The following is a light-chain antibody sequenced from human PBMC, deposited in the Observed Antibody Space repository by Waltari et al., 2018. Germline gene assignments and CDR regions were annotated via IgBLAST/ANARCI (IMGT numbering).Light chain of an antibody. V-gene: IGKV1-39*01. Sequence: DIQMPQSPSSLSASVGDRVPITCRASQSISTALSWYLQKPGKAPKLLIYAASLLQDGVPSRFRGSRSGTDFTLTISNLQPEDFVTYFCHQSYKAPQTFGGGTRLEIK. CDR1: QSISTA. CDR2: AAS. J-gene: IGKJ4*01. CDR3: HQSYKAPQT.